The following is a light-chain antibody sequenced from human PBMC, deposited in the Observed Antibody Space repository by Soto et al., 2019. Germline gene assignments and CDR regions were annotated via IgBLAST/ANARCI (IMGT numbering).Light chain of an antibody. CDR2: GNN. J-gene: IGLJ1*01. CDR1: GSNIGAGSD. V-gene: IGLV1-40*01. CDR3: QSYDSSLSGGV. Sequence: QPVLTHPPSVSGAPGQRVTISCTGSGSNIGAGSDVHWYQQLPGTAPKLLVYGNNNRPSGVPDRFSGSKYATSASLAITGLQAEDEADDYCQSYDSSLSGGVFGTGTKLTVL.